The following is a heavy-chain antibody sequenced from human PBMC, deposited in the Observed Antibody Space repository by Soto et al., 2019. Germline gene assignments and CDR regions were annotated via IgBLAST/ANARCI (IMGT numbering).Heavy chain of an antibody. CDR1: GGSVLGSY. Sequence: SXXTPSLPRAVCGGSVLGSYLCRVLQPPGQGLEWIGEVHDSGSTKYNPSLKSRVTISVDTSKNQFSLSLNSVTAADTAVYFCARNGYGTSNHHFEPWSQGNLVTVSS. CDR2: VHDSGST. D-gene: IGHD5-18*01. V-gene: IGHV4-34*01. CDR3: ARNGYGTSNHHFEP. J-gene: IGHJ5*02.